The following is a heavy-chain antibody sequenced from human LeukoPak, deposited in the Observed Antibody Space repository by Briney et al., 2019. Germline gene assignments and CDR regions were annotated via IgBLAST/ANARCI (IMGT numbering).Heavy chain of an antibody. J-gene: IGHJ4*02. D-gene: IGHD5-18*01. CDR3: ARGEYSNGYPYRLDS. CDR2: MNPNSGNT. V-gene: IGHV1-8*03. CDR1: GYTFTSYD. Sequence: ASVKVSCKASGYTFTSYDINWVRQATGQGLEWMGWMNPNSGNTGYAQKFQGRVTITRNTSISTAYMELSSLRSEDTAMYYCARGEYSNGYPYRLDSWGQGTLVTVSS.